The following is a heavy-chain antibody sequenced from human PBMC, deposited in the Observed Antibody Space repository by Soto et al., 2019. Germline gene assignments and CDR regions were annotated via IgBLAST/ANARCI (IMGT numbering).Heavy chain of an antibody. CDR1: GFTFSSFG. J-gene: IGHJ4*02. D-gene: IGHD5-12*01. CDR3: AKDLREMATIRPDY. CDR2: ISYDGIDK. V-gene: IGHV3-30*18. Sequence: QVQLVESGGGVVQPWTSLRLSCAASGFTFSSFGIHWVRQAPGKGLEWVAVISYDGIDKNYGDSVKGRFTISRENSKNMVYLQMNSLRIEDTAVYHCAKDLREMATIRPDYWGQGIQVTVSS.